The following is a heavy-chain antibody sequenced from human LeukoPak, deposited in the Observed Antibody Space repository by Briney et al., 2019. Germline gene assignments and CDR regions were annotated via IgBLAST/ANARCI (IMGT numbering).Heavy chain of an antibody. CDR2: INIDGSST. D-gene: IGHD5-12*01. Sequence: GSLRLSCAASGFTFSSYWMHWVRQGPGKGLEWISRINIDGSSTTYADSVKGRFTISRDNSKNTLYLQMNSLRAEDTAVYYCARGPSGYHNTGGQGTLVTVSS. CDR1: GFTFSSYW. J-gene: IGHJ4*02. CDR3: ARGPSGYHNT. V-gene: IGHV3-74*01.